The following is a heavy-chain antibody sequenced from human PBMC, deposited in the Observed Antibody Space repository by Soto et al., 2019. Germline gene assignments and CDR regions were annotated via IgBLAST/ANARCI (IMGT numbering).Heavy chain of an antibody. J-gene: IGHJ4*02. Sequence: QVLLVESGGGVVQPGTSLRLSCAASGFTIGSYGMHWVRQAPGKGLEWVAGLWYDGDDKYYGDSVKGRLIISRDNSRNTLYLQMNSLRAEDTAVYYCVRGPYYGLYYFDSWGQGTPVTVSS. CDR3: VRGPYYGLYYFDS. CDR1: GFTIGSYG. CDR2: LWYDGDDK. V-gene: IGHV3-33*01. D-gene: IGHD3-10*01.